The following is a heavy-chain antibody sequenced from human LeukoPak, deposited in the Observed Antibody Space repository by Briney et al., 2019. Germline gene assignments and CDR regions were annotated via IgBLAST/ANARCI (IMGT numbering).Heavy chain of an antibody. V-gene: IGHV5-51*01. CDR2: IYPGDSDS. J-gene: IGHJ3*02. Sequence: GESLKISCQGSGFTFTKNWIAWVRQLPGKGLEWMGIIYPGDSDSRYGQSFQGQVTISADTSISTAYLQWNSLKASDTGTYYCARHRGGCHSCDAFDIWGQGTRVTVSS. CDR1: GFTFTKNW. CDR3: ARHRGGCHSCDAFDI. D-gene: IGHD5-12*01.